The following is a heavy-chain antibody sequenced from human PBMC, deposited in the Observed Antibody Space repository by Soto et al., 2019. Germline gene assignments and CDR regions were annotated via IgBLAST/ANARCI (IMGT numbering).Heavy chain of an antibody. CDR1: GGTFSSYT. D-gene: IGHD3-9*01. CDR2: IIPILGIA. V-gene: IGHV1-69*04. J-gene: IGHJ4*02. Sequence: ASVKVSCKASGGTFSSYTISWVRQAPGQGLEWMGRIIPILGIANYAQKFQGRVTITADKSTSTAYMELSSLRSEDTAVYYCARDVDYDILTGYFPSPYFDYWGQGTLVTVSS. CDR3: ARDVDYDILTGYFPSPYFDY.